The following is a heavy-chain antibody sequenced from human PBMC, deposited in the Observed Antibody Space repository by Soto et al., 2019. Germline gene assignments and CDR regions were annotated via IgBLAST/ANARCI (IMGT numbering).Heavy chain of an antibody. D-gene: IGHD3-22*01. J-gene: IGHJ4*02. CDR1: GHTLINYY. CDR2: IDPSGNGN. CDR3: AINYYDNSAYLN. V-gene: IGHV1-46*01. Sequence: QVQLVQSGAEVKKPGDSVKVSCKASGHTLINYYMHWVRQAPGQGLDWLGKIDPSGNGNRYAERFQGRITLTSDTSTNTVYVDLSSLRSEDTAIYYCAINYYDNSAYLNWGQGTLVTVSS.